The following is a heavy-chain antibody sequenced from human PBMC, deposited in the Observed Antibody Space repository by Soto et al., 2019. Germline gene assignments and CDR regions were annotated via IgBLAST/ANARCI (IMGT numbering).Heavy chain of an antibody. CDR3: AHTGYYDLLTFDY. Sequence: SGPTLVNPTQTLTLTGNFSGFSLSSRKMGVGWIRQPPGKALEWLALIYWDDDKRYRPSLNNRLTITKDTSKNQVLLTMTKLDPVDTATYYCAHTGYYDLLTFDYWGQGTLVTVSS. D-gene: IGHD3-9*01. J-gene: IGHJ4*02. CDR2: IYWDDDK. V-gene: IGHV2-5*02. CDR1: GFSLSSRKMG.